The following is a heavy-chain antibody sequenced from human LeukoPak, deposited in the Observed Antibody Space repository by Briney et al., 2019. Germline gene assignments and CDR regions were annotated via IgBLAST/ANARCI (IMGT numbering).Heavy chain of an antibody. D-gene: IGHD4-17*01. CDR3: AKEGGHEDYGDYGGLGY. Sequence: GGSLRLSCAASGFTFSSYWMSWVRQAPGKGLEWVANIKQDGSEKYYVDSVKGRFTISRDNSKNTLYLQMNSLRAEDTAVYYCAKEGGHEDYGDYGGLGYWGQGTLVTVSS. J-gene: IGHJ4*02. CDR1: GFTFSSYW. V-gene: IGHV3-7*01. CDR2: IKQDGSEK.